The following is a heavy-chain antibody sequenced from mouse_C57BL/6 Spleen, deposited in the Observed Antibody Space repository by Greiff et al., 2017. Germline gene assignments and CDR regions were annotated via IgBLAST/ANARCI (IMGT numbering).Heavy chain of an antibody. V-gene: IGHV1-4*01. CDR3: ARISYYGISPFAY. J-gene: IGHJ3*01. Sequence: QVQLQQSGAELARPGASVKMSCKASGYTFTSYTMHWVKQRPGQGLEWIGYINPSSGYTKYNQKFKDKATLTADKSSSTAYMQLSSLTSEDSAVYYCARISYYGISPFAYWGQGTLVTVSA. D-gene: IGHD1-1*01. CDR1: GYTFTSYT. CDR2: INPSSGYT.